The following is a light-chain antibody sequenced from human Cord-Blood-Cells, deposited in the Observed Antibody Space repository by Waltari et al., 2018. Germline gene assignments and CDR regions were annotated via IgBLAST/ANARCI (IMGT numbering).Light chain of an antibody. CDR1: NIGSKS. Sequence: SYVLTQPPSVSVAPGKTARITWGGNNIGSKSVQWYQQKPGQAPVLVVYDDSDRPSGIPERFSGSNSGNTATLTISRVEAGDEADYYCQVWDSSSDHWVFGGGTKLTVL. J-gene: IGLJ3*02. V-gene: IGLV3-21*03. CDR3: QVWDSSSDHWV. CDR2: DDS.